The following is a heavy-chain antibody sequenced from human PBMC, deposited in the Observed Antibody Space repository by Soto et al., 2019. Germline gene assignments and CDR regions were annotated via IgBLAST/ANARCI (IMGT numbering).Heavy chain of an antibody. V-gene: IGHV3-30-3*01. Sequence: GGSLRLSCNASGFTVSSTYMSWARQAPGMGLEWVAVISYDGSNKYYADSVKGRFTISRDNSKNTLYLQMNSLRAEDTAVYYCARSPHYYCGGDCYYGGAFDIWGQGTMVTVSS. D-gene: IGHD2-21*02. CDR2: ISYDGSNK. CDR1: GFTVSSTY. J-gene: IGHJ3*02. CDR3: ARSPHYYCGGDCYYGGAFDI.